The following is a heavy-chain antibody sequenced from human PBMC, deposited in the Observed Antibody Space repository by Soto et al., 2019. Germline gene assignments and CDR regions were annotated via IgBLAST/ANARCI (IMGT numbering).Heavy chain of an antibody. V-gene: IGHV5-10-1*01. J-gene: IGHJ4*02. D-gene: IGHD3-10*01. CDR2: IDPTDSYT. CDR3: ARLRVGFGELLTY. Sequence: GESLNISCKGSGYSFTRYWISWVRQMPGKGLEWMGRIDPTDSYTNYSPSFQGHVTISADKSISTAYLQWSSLKASDTAMYYCARLRVGFGELLTYWGQGTLVTVSS. CDR1: GYSFTRYW.